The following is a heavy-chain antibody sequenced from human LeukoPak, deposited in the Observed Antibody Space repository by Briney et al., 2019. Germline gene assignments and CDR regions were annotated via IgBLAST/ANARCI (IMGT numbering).Heavy chain of an antibody. D-gene: IGHD1-26*01. J-gene: IGHJ4*02. V-gene: IGHV3-23*01. CDR3: AKDLGRYRNNYFDY. CDR2: ISGSGGGT. Sequence: QPGGSLRLSCAASGFTFNSYAMSWVRQAPGKGLEWVATISGSGGGTYYAESVEGRFTNSRDGSKSKLNLQMNSLRADDMAVYYCAKDLGRYRNNYFDYWGQGTLVTVSS. CDR1: GFTFNSYA.